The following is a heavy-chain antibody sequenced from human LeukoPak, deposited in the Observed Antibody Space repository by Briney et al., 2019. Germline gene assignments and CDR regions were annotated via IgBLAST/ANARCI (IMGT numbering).Heavy chain of an antibody. V-gene: IGHV4-59*08. CDR2: IYYSGST. J-gene: IGHJ4*02. D-gene: IGHD3-22*01. CDR1: GGSISNYY. CDR3: ARQSDGWLLPFDY. Sequence: SETLSLTCTVSGGSISNYYWSWIRQPPGKGLEWIGYIYYSGSTNYNPSLKSRVTISVDTSKNQFSLKLTSVTAADTAVYYCARQSDGWLLPFDYWGQGTLVTVSS.